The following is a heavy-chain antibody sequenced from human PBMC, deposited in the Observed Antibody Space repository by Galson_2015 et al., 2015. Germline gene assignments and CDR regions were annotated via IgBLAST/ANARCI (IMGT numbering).Heavy chain of an antibody. CDR3: ARGAEWDDAFDI. CDR1: GGSISSGSYY. Sequence: TLSLTCTVSGGSISSGSYYWSRIRQPAGKGLEWIGRIYTSGSTNYNPSLKSRVTISVDTSKNQFSLKLSSVTAADTAVYYCARGAEWDDAFDIWGQGTMVTVSS. J-gene: IGHJ3*02. CDR2: IYTSGST. V-gene: IGHV4-61*02. D-gene: IGHD1-14*01.